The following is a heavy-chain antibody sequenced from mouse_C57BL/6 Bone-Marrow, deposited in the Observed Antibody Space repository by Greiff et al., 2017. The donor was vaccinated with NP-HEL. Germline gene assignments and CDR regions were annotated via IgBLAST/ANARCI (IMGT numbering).Heavy chain of an antibody. CDR1: GFSLTSYG. CDR3: ARHARHITTVVANYYAMDY. Sequence: QVQLKESGPGLVAPSQSLSITCTVSGFSLTSYGVHWVRQPPGKGLEWLVVIWSDGSTTYNSALKSRLSISKDNSKSQVFLKMNSLQTDDTAMYYCARHARHITTVVANYYAMDYWGQGTSVTVSS. D-gene: IGHD1-1*01. V-gene: IGHV2-6-1*01. J-gene: IGHJ4*01. CDR2: IWSDGST.